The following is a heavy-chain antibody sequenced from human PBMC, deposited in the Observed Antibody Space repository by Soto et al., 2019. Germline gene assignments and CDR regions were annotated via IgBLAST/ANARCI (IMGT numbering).Heavy chain of an antibody. CDR1: GGSISSGGYY. V-gene: IGHV4-31*03. Sequence: PSETLSLTCTVSGGSISSGGYYWSWIRQHPGKGLEWIGYIYYSGSTYYNPSLKSRVTISVDTSKNQFSLKLSSVTAADTAVYYCAREYPGYCSSTSCARGYVDYWGQGTLVTVSS. CDR3: AREYPGYCSSTSCARGYVDY. CDR2: IYYSGST. J-gene: IGHJ4*02. D-gene: IGHD2-2*01.